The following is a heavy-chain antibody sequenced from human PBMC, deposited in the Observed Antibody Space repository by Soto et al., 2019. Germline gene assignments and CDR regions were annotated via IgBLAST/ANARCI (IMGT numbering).Heavy chain of an antibody. V-gene: IGHV1-46*01. CDR1: GYIFTSYY. CDR2: INPSGGST. D-gene: IGHD6-13*01. J-gene: IGHJ3*02. CDR3: ARPQPNSSSWKDAFDI. Sequence: ASVKVSCKASGYIFTSYYMHWVRQAPGQGLEWMGIINPSGGSTNYAQKFQGRVTMTRDTSTSTVYMELSSLRSEDTAVYYCARPQPNSSSWKDAFDIWGQGTMVTVSS.